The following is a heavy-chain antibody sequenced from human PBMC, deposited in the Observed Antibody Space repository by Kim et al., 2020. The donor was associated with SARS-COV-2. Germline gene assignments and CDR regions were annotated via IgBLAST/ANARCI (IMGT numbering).Heavy chain of an antibody. CDR1: GFAFRSYG. J-gene: IGHJ6*01. Sequence: GGSLRLSCAASGFAFRSYGMHWVRQAPGKGLEWVASISYDESGIKYAESVKGRLTISRDNFRDTLHLHMRRLRAEDTAVYFCARDRRVIAAVSVHYYY. CDR3: ARDRRVIAAVSVHYYY. V-gene: IGHV3-30*03. D-gene: IGHD6-13*01. CDR2: ISYDESGI.